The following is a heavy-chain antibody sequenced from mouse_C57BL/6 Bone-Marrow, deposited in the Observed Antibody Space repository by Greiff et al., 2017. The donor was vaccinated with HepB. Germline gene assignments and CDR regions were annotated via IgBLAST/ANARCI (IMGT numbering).Heavy chain of an antibody. CDR1: GYTFTSYW. CDR2: IDPSDSYT. Sequence: VQLQQPGAELVKPGASVKLSCKASGYTFTSYWMQWVKQRPGQGLEWIGEIDPSDSYTNYNQKFKGKATLTVDTSSSTAYMQLSSLTSEDSAVYYWAKPYYYGSSFYYFDYWGQGTTLTVSS. J-gene: IGHJ2*01. CDR3: AKPYYYGSSFYYFDY. V-gene: IGHV1-50*01. D-gene: IGHD1-1*01.